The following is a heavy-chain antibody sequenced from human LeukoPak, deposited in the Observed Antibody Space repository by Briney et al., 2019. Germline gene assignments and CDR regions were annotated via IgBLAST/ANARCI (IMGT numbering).Heavy chain of an antibody. CDR3: ATAGKVGAWDPRFNY. CDR1: GFTVSDYW. D-gene: IGHD1-26*01. J-gene: IGHJ4*02. CDR2: ISQDDSAK. V-gene: IGHV3-7*01. Sequence: QPGGSLRLSCSASGFTVSDYWMRWVRQAPGKGLEWVGDISQDDSAKNYVYSVKGRFTISRDNAKSSLYLQMNSLRAEDTAIYYGATAGKVGAWDPRFNYWGQGTMVTVSS.